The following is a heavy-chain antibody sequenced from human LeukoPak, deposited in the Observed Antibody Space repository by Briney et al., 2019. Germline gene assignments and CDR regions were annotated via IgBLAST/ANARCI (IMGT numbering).Heavy chain of an antibody. CDR3: AGQPENTRGFY. D-gene: IGHD2-2*01. CDR1: GGSITSTLYY. Sequence: SETLSLTYTVSGGSITSTLYYWGWFRQSSGKGLEWIGSIYYSGSTYYNPSLKSRVTISVDTSKNQFSLRLTSVTAADTAVYFCAGQPENTRGFYWGQGTLVTVSS. CDR2: IYYSGST. V-gene: IGHV4-39*01. J-gene: IGHJ1*01.